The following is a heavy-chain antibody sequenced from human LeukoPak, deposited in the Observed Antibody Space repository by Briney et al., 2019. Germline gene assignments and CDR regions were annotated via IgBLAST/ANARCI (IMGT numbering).Heavy chain of an antibody. CDR1: GFTVSSNY. V-gene: IGHV3-53*04. CDR3: ARGREPYYYYGMDV. CDR2: IYSGGST. Sequence: GGSLRLSCAASGFTVSSNYMSWVCQAPGKGLEWVSVIYSGGSTYYADSVKGRFTISRHNSKNTLYLQMNSLRAEDTAVYYCARGREPYYYYGMDVWGQGTTVTVSS. J-gene: IGHJ6*02.